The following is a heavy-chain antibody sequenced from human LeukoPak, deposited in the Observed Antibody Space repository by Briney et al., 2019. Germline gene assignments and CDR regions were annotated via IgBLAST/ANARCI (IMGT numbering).Heavy chain of an antibody. J-gene: IGHJ5*02. CDR2: IYHSGST. CDR3: ASARYDILTGYWCEP. Sequence: PSETLSLTCAVSGYSISSGYYWGWIRQPPGKGLEWIGSIYHSGSTYCNPSLKSRVTISVDTSKNQFSLKLSSVTAADTAVYYGASARYDILTGYWCEPWCQGTLVTV. CDR1: GYSISSGYY. V-gene: IGHV4-38-2*01. D-gene: IGHD3-9*01.